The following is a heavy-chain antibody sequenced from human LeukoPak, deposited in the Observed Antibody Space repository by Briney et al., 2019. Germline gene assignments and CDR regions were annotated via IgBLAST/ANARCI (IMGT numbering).Heavy chain of an antibody. Sequence: ASVKVSCKASGYTFTSYDINWVRQATGQGLEWMGWMNPNSGNTGYAQKFQGRVTMTRNTSISTAYMELSSLRSEDTAVYYCARAITMVRGVIFGSGYWGQGTLVTVSS. CDR2: MNPNSGNT. V-gene: IGHV1-8*01. J-gene: IGHJ4*02. D-gene: IGHD3-10*01. CDR1: GYTFTSYD. CDR3: ARAITMVRGVIFGSGY.